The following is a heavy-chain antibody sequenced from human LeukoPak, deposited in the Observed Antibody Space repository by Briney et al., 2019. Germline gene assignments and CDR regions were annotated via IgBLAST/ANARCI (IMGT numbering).Heavy chain of an antibody. CDR1: GYTFTSYD. J-gene: IGHJ6*03. CDR2: MNPNSGNT. D-gene: IGHD3-9*01. CDR3: SRCRGGYFDWGYYYYMDV. Sequence: GASVKVSCKASGYTFTSYDINWVRQATGQGLEWMGWMNPNSGNTGYAQKFQGRVTITRNTSISTAYMVLSSVRSEDTAVYYCSRCRGGYFDWGYYYYMDVWGKGTTVTVSS. V-gene: IGHV1-8*03.